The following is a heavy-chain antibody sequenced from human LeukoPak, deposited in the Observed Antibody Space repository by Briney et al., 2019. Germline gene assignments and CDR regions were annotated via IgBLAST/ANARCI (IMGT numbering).Heavy chain of an antibody. J-gene: IGHJ4*02. V-gene: IGHV3-33*03. D-gene: IGHD1-26*01. CDR1: GFTFSTYG. CDR2: IWFDGSNE. CDR3: ATEGVVGGAAHFDY. Sequence: PGRSLRLSCATSGFTFSTYGMHWVRQAPGKGLEWVAFIWFDGSNEDYADSVKGRFTISRDNAKNSLYLQMNSLRVEDTAVYYCATEGVVGGAAHFDYWGQGTLVTVSS.